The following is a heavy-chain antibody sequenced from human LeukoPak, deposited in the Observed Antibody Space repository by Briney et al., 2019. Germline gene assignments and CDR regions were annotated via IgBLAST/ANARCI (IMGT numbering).Heavy chain of an antibody. CDR2: ISGGGGTT. Sequence: GGSLRLSCAASGFTFDDYAMHWVRQAPGKGLEWVSTISGGGGTTYYADSVKGRFTISRDSSKNTLYLQMNSLRAEDTAAYYCAKGRRDGHNFDFDYWGQGTLVTVSS. CDR3: AKGRRDGHNFDFDY. V-gene: IGHV3-23*01. CDR1: GFTFDDYA. J-gene: IGHJ4*02. D-gene: IGHD5-24*01.